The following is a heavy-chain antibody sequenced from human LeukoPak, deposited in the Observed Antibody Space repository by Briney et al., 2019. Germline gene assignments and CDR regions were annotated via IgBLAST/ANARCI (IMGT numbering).Heavy chain of an antibody. V-gene: IGHV1-46*01. CDR3: ASPIAAAGTDAFNI. CDR1: GYTFTSYY. D-gene: IGHD6-13*01. Sequence: GASVKVSCKASGYTFTSYYMHWVRQAPGQGLEWMGIINPSGGSTTYAQKFQGRVTMTRDTSTSTVYTELSSLRSEDTAVYYCASPIAAAGTDAFNIWGQGTMVTVSS. CDR2: INPSGGST. J-gene: IGHJ3*02.